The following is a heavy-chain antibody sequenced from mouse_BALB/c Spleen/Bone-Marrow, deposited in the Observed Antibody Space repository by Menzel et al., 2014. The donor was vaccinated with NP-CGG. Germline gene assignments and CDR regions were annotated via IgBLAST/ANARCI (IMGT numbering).Heavy chain of an antibody. CDR1: GYTFTSYW. J-gene: IGHJ3*01. Sequence: VKLMESGAELVKPGASVKLSCKASGYTFTSYWMHWVKQGPGQGLEWIGEINPSNGRTNYNEKFKSKATLTVDESSSTAYMQLSSLTSEDSAVYYCARGDGFAWFAYWGQGTLVTVSA. CDR2: INPSNGRT. D-gene: IGHD3-3*01. V-gene: IGHV1S81*02. CDR3: ARGDGFAWFAY.